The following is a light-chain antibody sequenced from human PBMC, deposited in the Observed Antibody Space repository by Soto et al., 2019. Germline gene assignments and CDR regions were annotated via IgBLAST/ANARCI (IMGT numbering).Light chain of an antibody. V-gene: IGKV2-30*01. J-gene: IGKJ2*01. Sequence: DVVMTQSPLSLSVIPGQPASISCRSSQSPVTSDGNTYLNWFHQRPGQSPRRLIYKISNRDSGVPDRFIGSGSGTEFTLKISRVEAEDVGIYYCMQGTSWPDTCGQGTKLEI. CDR2: KIS. CDR3: MQGTSWPDT. CDR1: QSPVTSDGNTY.